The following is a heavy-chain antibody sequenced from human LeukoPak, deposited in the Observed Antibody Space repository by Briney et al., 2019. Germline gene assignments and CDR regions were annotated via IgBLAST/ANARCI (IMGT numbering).Heavy chain of an antibody. V-gene: IGHV4-59*11. Sequence: PSETLSLTCTVSGDSINNHYWSWIRQSPGKGLEWIGYLYYSGSTNYNPSLNSRVTISVDTSKSQFSLKLNSVTAADTAVYYCARCSRGGDCYYFDYWGQGNLVTVSS. D-gene: IGHD2-21*02. CDR1: GDSINNHY. CDR3: ARCSRGGDCYYFDY. J-gene: IGHJ4*02. CDR2: LYYSGST.